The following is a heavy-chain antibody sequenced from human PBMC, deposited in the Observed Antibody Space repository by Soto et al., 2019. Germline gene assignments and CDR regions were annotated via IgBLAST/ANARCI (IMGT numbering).Heavy chain of an antibody. CDR2: INPSGGSA. Sequence: GASVEGSCKASRYTFTSYYMHWVRQAPGQGLEWMGIINPSGGSASYAQKFQGRVTMTRDTSTSTVYMELSSLRSDDTAVYYCARVIAAAVHPGFDYWGQGTLVTVSS. V-gene: IGHV1-46*03. D-gene: IGHD6-13*01. CDR3: ARVIAAAVHPGFDY. CDR1: RYTFTSYY. J-gene: IGHJ4*02.